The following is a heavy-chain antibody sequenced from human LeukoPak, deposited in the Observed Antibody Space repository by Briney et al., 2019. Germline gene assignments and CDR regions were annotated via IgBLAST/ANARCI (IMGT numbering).Heavy chain of an antibody. CDR2: ISGSGGST. J-gene: IGHJ6*03. CDR3: AKDGVEIKNQLLFIYYYYYMDV. Sequence: PGGSLRLSCAASGFTFSSYAMSWVRQAPGKGLEWVSAISGSGGSTYYADSVKGRFTISRDNSKNTLYLQMNSLRAEDTAVYYCAKDGVEIKNQLLFIYYYYYMDVWGKGTTVTVSS. V-gene: IGHV3-23*01. CDR1: GFTFSSYA. D-gene: IGHD2-2*01.